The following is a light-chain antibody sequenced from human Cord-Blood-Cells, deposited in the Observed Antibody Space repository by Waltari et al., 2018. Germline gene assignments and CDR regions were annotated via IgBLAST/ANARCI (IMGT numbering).Light chain of an antibody. CDR3: CSYASSGTNGV. CDR1: SSDVGCYNL. V-gene: IGLV2-23*01. CDR2: EGS. Sequence: QSALTQTASVSGSPGQSITISCTGTSSDVGCYNLVSWYQQHPGKAPKLMIYEGSKRATAVSMRFSAAKSCNTAALPSSRLRADDEAVYYCCSYASSGTNGVFGGGTKLTVL. J-gene: IGLJ3*02.